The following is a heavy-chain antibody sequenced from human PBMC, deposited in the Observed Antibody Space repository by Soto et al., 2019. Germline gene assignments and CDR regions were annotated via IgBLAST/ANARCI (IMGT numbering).Heavy chain of an antibody. D-gene: IGHD4-17*01. J-gene: IGHJ4*02. CDR2: ISWNSGSI. CDR3: AKDATIFADYVPWYFDY. Sequence: DVQLVESGGGLVQPGRSLRLSCAASGFTFNDHSMHWVRQAPGKGLEWFSGISWNSGSIGYADSVKSRFTISRDNAKNSLFLQMNSLRPEDSAFSYCAKDATIFADYVPWYFDYWCQGTRVTVSS. CDR1: GFTFNDHS. V-gene: IGHV3-9*01.